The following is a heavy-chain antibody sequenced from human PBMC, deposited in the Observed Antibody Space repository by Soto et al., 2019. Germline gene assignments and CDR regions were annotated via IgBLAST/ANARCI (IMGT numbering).Heavy chain of an antibody. CDR2: ISGSGADT. V-gene: IGHV3-23*01. Sequence: EVQLLESEGGLVQPGGSLRLSCAPSGFIFSNYAMSWVRQARGKGLEWVSAISGSGADTYYTESVKGRFTISRDNFNNTLYLQMNSLRAEDTAVYYCAKDTGRGGGSVFDYWGQGTLVTVSS. CDR3: AKDTGRGGGSVFDY. CDR1: GFIFSNYA. D-gene: IGHD2-15*01. J-gene: IGHJ4*02.